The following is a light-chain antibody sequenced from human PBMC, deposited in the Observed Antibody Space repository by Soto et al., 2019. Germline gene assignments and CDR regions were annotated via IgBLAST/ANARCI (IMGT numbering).Light chain of an antibody. J-gene: IGKJ4*01. Sequence: EIVMTQSPATVSVSPGERVTLSCRASQSAISNLAWYQQKPGQTPRLLIYDASTRATGIPARFSGSGSGTEFTLTISSLLSEDFATYYCQQVKSYPRTFGGGTKVEIK. CDR2: DAS. CDR1: QSAISN. CDR3: QQVKSYPRT. V-gene: IGKV3-15*01.